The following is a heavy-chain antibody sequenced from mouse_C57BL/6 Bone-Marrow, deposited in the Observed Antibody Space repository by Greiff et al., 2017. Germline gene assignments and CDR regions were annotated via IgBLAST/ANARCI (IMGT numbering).Heavy chain of an antibody. V-gene: IGHV1-50*01. CDR2: IDPSDSYT. CDR1: GYTFTSYW. Sequence: QVQLQQPGAELVKPGASVKLSCKASGYTFTSYWMQWVKQRPGHGLELIGEIDPSDSYTNYNQKVQGKATLTVDTSSSTASMQLSSLTSEDSAVYYCARSFITTVVATDAMDYWGQGTSVTVSS. J-gene: IGHJ4*01. CDR3: ARSFITTVVATDAMDY. D-gene: IGHD1-1*01.